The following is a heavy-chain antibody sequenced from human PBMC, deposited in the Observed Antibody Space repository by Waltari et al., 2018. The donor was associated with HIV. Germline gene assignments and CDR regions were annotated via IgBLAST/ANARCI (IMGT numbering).Heavy chain of an antibody. CDR1: GFNFDDYG. CDR2: LAWNGNSI. D-gene: IGHD2-8*01. CDR3: AAHCSSRTCRLSVVDY. Sequence: EVHLAQSGGGVVRPGESLRLSCVASGFNFDDYGMSWVRQTPGKGVEWVLGLAWNGNSISYVDSVKGRFTISRDNAKNSLYLQMNSLRAEDTAVYFCAAHCSSRTCRLSVVDYWGQGNLVTVSS. V-gene: IGHV3-20*04. J-gene: IGHJ4*02.